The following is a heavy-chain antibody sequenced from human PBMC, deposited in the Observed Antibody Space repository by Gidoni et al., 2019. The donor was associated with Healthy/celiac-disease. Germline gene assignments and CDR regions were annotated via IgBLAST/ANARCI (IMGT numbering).Heavy chain of an antibody. V-gene: IGHV3-7*01. D-gene: IGHD3-10*01. J-gene: IGHJ4*02. Sequence: EVQLVESGGGLVQPGGSLRLSCAASGFTFSSYWMSWVRQAPGKGLEWVANIKQDGSEKYYVDSVKGRFTISRDNAKNSLYLQMNSLRAEDTAVYYCARGGYYYGSGSTRWYYFDYWGQGTLVTVSS. CDR2: IKQDGSEK. CDR3: ARGGYYYGSGSTRWYYFDY. CDR1: GFTFSSYW.